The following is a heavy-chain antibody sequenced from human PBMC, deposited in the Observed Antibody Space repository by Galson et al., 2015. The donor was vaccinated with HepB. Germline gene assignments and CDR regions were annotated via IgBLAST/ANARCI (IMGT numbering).Heavy chain of an antibody. CDR3: ARRGGNLNFDY. V-gene: IGHV4-34*01. CDR2: INHSGST. J-gene: IGHJ4*02. CDR1: GGSFSGYY. D-gene: IGHD4-23*01. Sequence: ETLSLTCAVYGGSFSGYYWSWIRQPPGKGLGWIGEINHSGSTNYNPSLKSRVTISVDTSKNQFSLKLSSVTAADTAVYYCARRGGNLNFDYWGQGTLVTVSS.